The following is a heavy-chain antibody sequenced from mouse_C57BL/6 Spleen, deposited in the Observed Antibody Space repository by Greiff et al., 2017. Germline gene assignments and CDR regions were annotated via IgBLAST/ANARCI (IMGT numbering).Heavy chain of an antibody. CDR2: IHPSASDT. Sequence: QVQLQQPGAELVKPGASVKVSCKASGYTFTSYWMHWVKQRPGQGLEWIGRIHPSASDTTYNQKFKGKATLTVDKSSSTAYMQLSSLTSEDSAVYYGAIWDDSPPGFDVWGTGTTVTVSA. J-gene: IGHJ1*03. V-gene: IGHV1-74*01. D-gene: IGHD3-2*01. CDR1: GYTFTSYW. CDR3: AIWDDSPPGFDV.